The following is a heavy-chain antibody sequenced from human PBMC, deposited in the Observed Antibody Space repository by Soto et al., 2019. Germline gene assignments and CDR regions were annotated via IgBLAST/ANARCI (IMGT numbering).Heavy chain of an antibody. CDR2: IIPIFGTA. Sequence: QVQLVQSGAEVKKPGSSVKVSCKASGGPFSSYAISWVRQAPGQGLEWMGGIIPIFGTANYAQKFQGRVTITADESMSTAYMELSSLRSEDTAVYYCARDPDRLSSYGMDVWGQGTTVTVSS. CDR3: ARDPDRLSSYGMDV. V-gene: IGHV1-69*12. CDR1: GGPFSSYA. D-gene: IGHD2-15*01. J-gene: IGHJ6*02.